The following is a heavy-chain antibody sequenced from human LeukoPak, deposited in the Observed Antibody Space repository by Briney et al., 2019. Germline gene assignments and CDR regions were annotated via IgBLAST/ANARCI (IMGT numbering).Heavy chain of an antibody. J-gene: IGHJ4*01. CDR2: IYTGSYT. V-gene: IGHV3-53*01. Sequence: PGGSLRLSRVASAFTVSSNYMSWVRRAPGKGLEWVSVIYTGSYTHYADSVKGRFTISRDIAKNTVYLEMNSLRAEDTAVYYCARDGTPRLWGHGTLVTVSS. CDR3: ARDGTPRL. CDR1: AFTVSSNY. D-gene: IGHD1-14*01.